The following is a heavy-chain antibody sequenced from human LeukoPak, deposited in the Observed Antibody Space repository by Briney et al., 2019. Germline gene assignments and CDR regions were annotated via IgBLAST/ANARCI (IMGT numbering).Heavy chain of an antibody. CDR2: INTNTGNA. CDR3: ARERGSGSYLQGAFDI. V-gene: IGHV7-4-1*02. CDR1: GYTFTSYA. J-gene: IGHJ3*02. D-gene: IGHD1-26*01. Sequence: ASVKVSCKASGYTFTSYAMNWVRQSPGPGLGWMGWINTNTGNATYAKGFTGRFVFSLDTSVSTAYLQISSLKAEDTAVYYCARERGSGSYLQGAFDIWGQGTMVTVSS.